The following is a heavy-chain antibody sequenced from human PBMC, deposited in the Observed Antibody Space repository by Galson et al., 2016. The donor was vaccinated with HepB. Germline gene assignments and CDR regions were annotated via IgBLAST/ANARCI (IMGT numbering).Heavy chain of an antibody. Sequence: SLRLSCAASGFPFSPYAMSWVRQPPGKGLEWVSSLSGSGDVTHHADSVKGRFTISRDNSKNTLYLQMNSLRAEDTALYYCARLSLVVGGTIDYWGQGTLVTVSS. CDR1: GFPFSPYA. CDR3: ARLSLVVGGTIDY. J-gene: IGHJ4*02. V-gene: IGHV3-23*01. D-gene: IGHD6-19*01. CDR2: LSGSGDVT.